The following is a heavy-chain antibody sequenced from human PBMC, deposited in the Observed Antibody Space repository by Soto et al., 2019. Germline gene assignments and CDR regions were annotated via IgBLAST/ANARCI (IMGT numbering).Heavy chain of an antibody. Sequence: QVQLQESGPGLVKPSETLSLTGTVSGGSISSYYWSWIRQPPGKGLAWIGYIYYSGSTKHIPSLNSCVTIPAVASRNLFSLMLSSVSASNSAVYYCASLAWNVGLYGMDVWGQGTTVSVSS. V-gene: IGHV4-59*01. CDR1: GGSISSYY. D-gene: IGHD1-1*01. CDR3: ASLAWNVGLYGMDV. CDR2: IYYSGST. J-gene: IGHJ6*02.